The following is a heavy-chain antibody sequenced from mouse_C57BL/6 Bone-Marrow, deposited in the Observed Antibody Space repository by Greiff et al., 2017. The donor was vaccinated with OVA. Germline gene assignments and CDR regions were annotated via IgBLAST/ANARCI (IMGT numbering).Heavy chain of an antibody. CDR2: IDPSDSYT. Sequence: QVQLQQPGAELVMPGASVKLSCKASGYTFTSYWMHWVKQRPGQGLEWIGEIDPSDSYTNYNQKFKGKSTLTVDKSSSTAYMQLSSLTSEDSAVYYCARIGGYYGVFDYWGQGTTLTVSS. J-gene: IGHJ2*01. CDR3: ARIGGYYGVFDY. D-gene: IGHD2-3*01. V-gene: IGHV1-69*01. CDR1: GYTFTSYW.